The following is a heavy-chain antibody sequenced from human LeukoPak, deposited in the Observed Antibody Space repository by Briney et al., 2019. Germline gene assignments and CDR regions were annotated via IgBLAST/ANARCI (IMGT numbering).Heavy chain of an antibody. D-gene: IGHD1-1*01. CDR2: IHPGTGDP. J-gene: IGHJ4*02. CDR1: GHKFTDYY. V-gene: IGHV1-2*02. CDR3: ASYAAGYNWLKV. Sequence: ASLKVSCKASGHKFTDYYLHWVRQAPGQGLEWMGWIHPGTGDPNYAQKFQGRVTVTRDTSISTVYMELIRLRSDDTAVYYCASYAAGYNWLKVWGQGTLVTVSS.